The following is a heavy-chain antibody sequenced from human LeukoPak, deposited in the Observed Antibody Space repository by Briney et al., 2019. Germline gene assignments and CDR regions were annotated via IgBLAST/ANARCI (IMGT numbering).Heavy chain of an antibody. V-gene: IGHV3-23*01. CDR2: ISGSGGST. Sequence: TGGSLRLSCAAPGFTFSSYAMSWVRQAPGKGLEWVSAISGSGGSTYYADSVKGRFTISRDNSKNTLYLQMNSLRAEDTAVYYCAKGSYYDSSGYYSEDYWGQGTLVTVSS. CDR3: AKGSYYDSSGYYSEDY. J-gene: IGHJ4*02. CDR1: GFTFSSYA. D-gene: IGHD3-22*01.